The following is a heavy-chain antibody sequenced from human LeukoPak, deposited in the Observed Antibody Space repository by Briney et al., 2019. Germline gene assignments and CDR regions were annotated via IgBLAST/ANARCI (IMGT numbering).Heavy chain of an antibody. D-gene: IGHD6-19*01. CDR3: AKETGYSSGWYSHY. V-gene: IGHV3-23*01. J-gene: IGHJ4*02. CDR2: ISGSGGST. CDR1: GFTFSSYA. Sequence: GGSLRLSCAASGFTFSSYAMSWVRQAPGKGLEWVSAISGSGGSTYYADSVKGRVTISRDNSKNTLYLQMNSLRAEDTAVYYSAKETGYSSGWYSHYWGQGTLVTVSS.